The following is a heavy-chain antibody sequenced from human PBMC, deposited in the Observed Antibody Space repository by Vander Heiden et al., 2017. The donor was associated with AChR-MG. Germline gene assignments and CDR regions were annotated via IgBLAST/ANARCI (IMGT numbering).Heavy chain of an antibody. Sequence: QVQLVPSGAEVQKPGASVKVTCKASGYTFTGYYMHWVRQAPGQGLEWMGWINPNSGGTNYAQKFQGRVTMTRDTSISTAYMELSRLRSDDTAVYYCARVGDQWLVEGEFDYWGQGTLVTVSS. D-gene: IGHD6-19*01. CDR2: INPNSGGT. V-gene: IGHV1-2*02. CDR1: GYTFTGYY. J-gene: IGHJ4*02. CDR3: ARVGDQWLVEGEFDY.